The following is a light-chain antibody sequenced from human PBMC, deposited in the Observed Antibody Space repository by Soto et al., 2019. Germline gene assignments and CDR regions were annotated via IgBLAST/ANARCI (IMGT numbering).Light chain of an antibody. CDR2: AAS. CDR3: QQRSKWPIT. CDR1: QSVSSSH. Sequence: EIVLTQSPGTLSLSPGERATLSCRASQSVSSSHLACYQHKPGQAPRLLIYAASSRATGSPDRFSGGGSGTDFTLTISRLEPEDFAVYYCQQRSKWPITFGQGTRLEI. J-gene: IGKJ5*01. V-gene: IGKV3D-20*02.